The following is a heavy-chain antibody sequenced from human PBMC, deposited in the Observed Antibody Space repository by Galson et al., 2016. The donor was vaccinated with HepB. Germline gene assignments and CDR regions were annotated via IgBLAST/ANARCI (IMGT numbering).Heavy chain of an antibody. CDR3: AKRSMSAVAGSFDF. J-gene: IGHJ4*02. Sequence: SLRLSCAASGFTFDDYAMHWVRQAPGKGLEWVSGISWNSGSIGYADSVKGRFTISRDNAKNSLYLQMNSLRAEDTAVYYCAKRSMSAVAGSFDFWGQGTLVTVSS. V-gene: IGHV3-9*01. CDR1: GFTFDDYA. D-gene: IGHD6-19*01. CDR2: ISWNSGSI.